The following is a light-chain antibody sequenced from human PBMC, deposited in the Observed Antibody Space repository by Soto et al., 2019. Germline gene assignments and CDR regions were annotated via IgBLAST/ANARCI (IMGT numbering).Light chain of an antibody. CDR2: DVS. Sequence: DIHLTQSPSLLSASVGDTVTITCRASQTINNWLAWYQQKPGKSPKLLIYDVSSLESGVPSRFSGSGSGTQFTLTITSLQPDDSATYYCQQYNTYLTFGQGTRLEIK. CDR1: QTINNW. J-gene: IGKJ5*01. V-gene: IGKV1-5*01. CDR3: QQYNTYLT.